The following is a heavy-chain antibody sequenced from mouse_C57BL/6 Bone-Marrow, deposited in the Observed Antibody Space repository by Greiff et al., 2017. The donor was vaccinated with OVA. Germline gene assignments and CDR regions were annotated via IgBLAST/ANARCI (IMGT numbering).Heavy chain of an antibody. J-gene: IGHJ4*01. CDR3: AVENYRNLDARDY. Sequence: VQLKESGPGLVKPSQPVFLTCTVTGISITTGNYRWSWIRQFPGNKLEWIGYIYYSGTITYNPSLTSRTTITRDTPKNQFILEMNSLTAEDTATYYCAVENYRNLDARDYGGQGTPVTVSS. CDR2: IYYSGTI. V-gene: IGHV3-5*01. CDR1: GISITTGNYR. D-gene: IGHD2-5*01.